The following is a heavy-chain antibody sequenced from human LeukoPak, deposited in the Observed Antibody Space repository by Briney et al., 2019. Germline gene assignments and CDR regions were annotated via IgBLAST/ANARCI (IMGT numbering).Heavy chain of an antibody. CDR1: GFPVSSYE. CDR2: ISSSGNTK. V-gene: IGHV3-48*02. CDR3: ARDLTSVPTR. D-gene: IGHD4-17*01. Sequence: PGGSLRLSCVASGFPVSSYEMNWVRQAPGKGLEWVSYISSSGNTKHYVDSVKGRFTISRDNAKNSVYLQMNSLRNEDTAVYYCARDLTSVPTRWGQGTLVTVSS. J-gene: IGHJ4*02.